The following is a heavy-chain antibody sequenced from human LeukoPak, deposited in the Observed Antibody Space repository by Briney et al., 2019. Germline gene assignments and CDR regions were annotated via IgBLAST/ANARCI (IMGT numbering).Heavy chain of an antibody. CDR2: ISSSGSTI. CDR1: GFTFSSYE. D-gene: IGHD4-17*01. CDR3: AKAHHGDYFFYFDY. J-gene: IGHJ4*02. V-gene: IGHV3-48*03. Sequence: GGSLRLSCAASGFTFSSYETNSVRQAPGKGLEWVSYISSSGSTIYYADSVKGRFTISRDNSKNTLYLQMNSLRAEDTAVYYCAKAHHGDYFFYFDYWGQGTLVTVSS.